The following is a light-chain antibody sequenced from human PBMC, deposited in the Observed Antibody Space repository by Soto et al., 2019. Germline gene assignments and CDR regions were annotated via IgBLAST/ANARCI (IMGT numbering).Light chain of an antibody. CDR2: EVS. CDR3: SSYTISSTVV. Sequence: QSVLTQPASVSGSPGQSITISCTGTSSDVGGYNYVSWYQQHPGKAPKVMIYEVSYRPSGVSNRFSGSKSGNTASLTISGLQAEDEAVYYCSSYTISSTVVFGGGTKLTVL. V-gene: IGLV2-14*01. J-gene: IGLJ2*01. CDR1: SSDVGGYNY.